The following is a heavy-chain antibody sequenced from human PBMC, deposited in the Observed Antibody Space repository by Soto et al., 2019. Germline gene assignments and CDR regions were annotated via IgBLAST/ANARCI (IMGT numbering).Heavy chain of an antibody. CDR3: ARSFSSGWVDYPYYFDY. CDR1: GYTFTGYY. D-gene: IGHD6-19*01. V-gene: IGHV1-2*04. J-gene: IGHJ4*02. CDR2: INPNSGGT. Sequence: ASVKVSCKASGYTFTGYYMHWVRQAPGQGLEWMGWINPNSGGTNYAQKFQGWVTMTRDTSISTAYMELSRLRSDDTAVYYCARSFSSGWVDYPYYFDYWGQGTLVTVSS.